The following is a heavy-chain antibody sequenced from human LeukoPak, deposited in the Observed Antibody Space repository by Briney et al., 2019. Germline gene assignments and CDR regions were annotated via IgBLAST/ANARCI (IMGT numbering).Heavy chain of an antibody. Sequence: GASVKVSCKASGYTFTSYDTNWVRQATGQGLEWMGWMNPNSGNTGYAQKFQGRVTMTRNTSISTAYMELSSLRSEDTAVYYCARDSLPGFGESLPDYYYYYGMDVWGQGTTVTVSS. CDR3: ARDSLPGFGESLPDYYYYYGMDV. J-gene: IGHJ6*02. CDR2: MNPNSGNT. D-gene: IGHD3-10*01. V-gene: IGHV1-8*01. CDR1: GYTFTSYD.